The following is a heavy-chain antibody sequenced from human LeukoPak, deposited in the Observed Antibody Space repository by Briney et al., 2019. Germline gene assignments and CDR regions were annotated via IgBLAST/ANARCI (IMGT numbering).Heavy chain of an antibody. CDR3: ARRVDSSDAFDI. J-gene: IGHJ3*02. Sequence: PGGSLRLSCAASGFTFSDYYMSWIRQAPGKGLEWVSYISSSSSYTNYADSVKGRFTISRDNAKNSLYLQMNSLSAEDTAVYYCARRVDSSDAFDIWGQGTMVTVSS. CDR1: GFTFSDYY. D-gene: IGHD3-22*01. V-gene: IGHV3-11*03. CDR2: ISSSSSYT.